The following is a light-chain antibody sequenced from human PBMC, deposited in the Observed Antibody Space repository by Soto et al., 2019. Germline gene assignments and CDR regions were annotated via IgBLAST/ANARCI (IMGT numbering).Light chain of an antibody. CDR3: QQYSDWPPA. Sequence: ETVMTQSPATLSLSPGERATLSCRASQSVSSKLVWYQQKPGQAPRFLIYGASTRATGIPARFRGSGSGTEFTLNIDSLQSEDFEVYYCQQYSDWPPAFGGGTKVDIK. CDR2: GAS. V-gene: IGKV3-15*01. CDR1: QSVSSK. J-gene: IGKJ4*01.